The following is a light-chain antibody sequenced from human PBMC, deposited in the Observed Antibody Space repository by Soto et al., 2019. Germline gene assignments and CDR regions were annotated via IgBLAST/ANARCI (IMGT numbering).Light chain of an antibody. J-gene: IGKJ4*01. Sequence: DIQMTQSPSTLSASVGDRVTITCRASQSISSWLAWYQQKPGKAPNLLIYDVSSLESGVSSRFSGSGSGTEFTLTISRLEPEDFAVYYCQQYGSPPPLTFGGGTKVDIK. CDR3: QQYGSPPPLT. V-gene: IGKV1-5*01. CDR1: QSISSW. CDR2: DVS.